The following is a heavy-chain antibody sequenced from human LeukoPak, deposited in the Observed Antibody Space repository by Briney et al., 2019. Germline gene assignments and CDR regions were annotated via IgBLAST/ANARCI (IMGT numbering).Heavy chain of an antibody. V-gene: IGHV3-48*01. CDR2: ISSSSTI. CDR1: GFTFSSYS. J-gene: IGHJ3*02. D-gene: IGHD2-8*01. CDR3: ASSPVYFDAFDI. Sequence: GGSLRLSCAASGFTFSSYSMNWVRQAPGKGLEWVSYISSSSTIYYADPVKGRFTISRDNAKNSLYLQMNSLRAEDTAVYYCASSPVYFDAFDIWGQGTMVTVSS.